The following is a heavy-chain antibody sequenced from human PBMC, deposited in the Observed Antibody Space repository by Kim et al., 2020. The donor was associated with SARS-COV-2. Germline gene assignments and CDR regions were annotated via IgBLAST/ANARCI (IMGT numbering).Heavy chain of an antibody. V-gene: IGHV5-10-1*01. CDR1: GYSFTSYW. Sequence: GASLKISCKGSGYSFTSYWISWVRQMPGKGLEWMGRIDPSDSYTNYSPSFQGHVTISADKSISTAYLQWSSLKASDTAMYYCARHRLKYCSSTSCYKGNWFDPWGQGTLVTVSS. CDR3: ARHRLKYCSSTSCYKGNWFDP. CDR2: IDPSDSYT. D-gene: IGHD2-2*02. J-gene: IGHJ5*02.